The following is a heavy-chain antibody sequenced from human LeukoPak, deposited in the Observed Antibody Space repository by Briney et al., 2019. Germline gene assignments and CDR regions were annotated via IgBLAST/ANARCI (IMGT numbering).Heavy chain of an antibody. J-gene: IGHJ4*02. V-gene: IGHV3-33*01. Sequence: GGSLRLSCAAAGFTFSSHGMHWVRQAPGKGLEWVAVIWYDGSNKYYADSVKGRFTISRDNSKNTLYLQMNSLRAEDTAVYYCARDRSSGWYGGFDYWGQGTLVTVSS. CDR2: IWYDGSNK. CDR3: ARDRSSGWYGGFDY. CDR1: GFTFSSHG. D-gene: IGHD6-19*01.